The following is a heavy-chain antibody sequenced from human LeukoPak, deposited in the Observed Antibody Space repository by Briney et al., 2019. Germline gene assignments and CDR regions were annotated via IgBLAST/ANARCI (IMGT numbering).Heavy chain of an antibody. CDR1: GFTFSSYS. CDR2: ISSSSSTI. D-gene: IGHD2-8*01. CDR3: ASLGEWGAFDI. J-gene: IGHJ3*02. V-gene: IGHV3-48*01. Sequence: GGSLRLSCAASGFTFSSYSMNWVRQVPGKGLEWVSYISSSSSTIYYADSVKGRFTISRDNAKNSLYLQMNSLRAEDTAVYYCASLGEWGAFDIWRQGTMVTVSS.